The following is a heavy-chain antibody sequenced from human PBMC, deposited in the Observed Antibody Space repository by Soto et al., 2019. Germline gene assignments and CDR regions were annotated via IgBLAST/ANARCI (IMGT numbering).Heavy chain of an antibody. Sequence: QVQLVQSGAEVKKPGASVKVSCKASGYTFTSYYMNWVRQAPGQGLEWLGIINPSGGYTTYAQRFMGRVTMTRDTSTNTGHMELGSMTFEDTAVYYCARGWDIVVVTAPYNPWGQGTLVTVSS. J-gene: IGHJ5*02. V-gene: IGHV1-46*03. D-gene: IGHD2-21*02. CDR3: ARGWDIVVVTAPYNP. CDR1: GYTFTSYY. CDR2: INPSGGYT.